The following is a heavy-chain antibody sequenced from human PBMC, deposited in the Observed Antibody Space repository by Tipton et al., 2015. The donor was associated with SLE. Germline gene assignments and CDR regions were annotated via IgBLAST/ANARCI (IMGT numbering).Heavy chain of an antibody. Sequence: TLSLTCAVSGGSIRSSNWWSWVRQPPGKGLEWIGEIYHSGSTTYTNYNPSLKRRVTISVDKSKNQFSLKLSSVTDVDTAVYYCARTAGRSVKLWYFDLWGRGTLVTVSS. V-gene: IGHV4-4*02. CDR1: GGSIRSSNW. J-gene: IGHJ2*01. D-gene: IGHD5-18*01. CDR3: ARTAGRSVKLWYFDL. CDR2: IYHSGSTTYT.